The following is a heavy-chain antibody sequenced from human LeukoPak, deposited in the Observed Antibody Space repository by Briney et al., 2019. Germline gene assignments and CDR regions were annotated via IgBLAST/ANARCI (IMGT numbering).Heavy chain of an antibody. J-gene: IGHJ4*02. V-gene: IGHV1-69*13. Sequence: SVKVSCKASGGTFSSYAISWVRQAPGQRLEWMGGIIPIFGTANYAQKFQGRVTITADESTSTAYMELSSLRSEDTAVYYCARDRVDYDSSGYYFYYWGQGTLVTVSS. CDR3: ARDRVDYDSSGYYFYY. CDR1: GGTFSSYA. D-gene: IGHD3-22*01. CDR2: IIPIFGTA.